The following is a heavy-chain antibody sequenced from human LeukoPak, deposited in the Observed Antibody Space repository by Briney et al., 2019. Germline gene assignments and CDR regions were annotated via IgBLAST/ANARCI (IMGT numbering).Heavy chain of an antibody. CDR3: AKDMYYYGSGSYYGMDV. CDR1: GFTFSSYE. V-gene: IGHV3-48*03. CDR2: ISSSGSTI. D-gene: IGHD3-10*01. Sequence: GGSLRLSCAASGFTFSSYEMNWVRQAPGKGLEWVSYISSSGSTIYYADSVKGRFTISRDNSKNTLYLQMNSLRAEDTAVYYCAKDMYYYGSGSYYGMDVWGKGTTVTISS. J-gene: IGHJ6*04.